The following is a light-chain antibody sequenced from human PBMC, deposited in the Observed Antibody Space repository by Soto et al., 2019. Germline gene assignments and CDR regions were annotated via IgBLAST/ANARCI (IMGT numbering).Light chain of an antibody. CDR3: QQYNNWPPLT. J-gene: IGKJ4*01. V-gene: IGKV3-15*01. CDR1: QSVSGN. CDR2: GAS. Sequence: EIVMTHSPATLSVSPGERVTLSCRASQSVSGNLAWYQQKPGQAPRLLIFGASTRATGIPARFSGSGSGTEFTLTITSLQSEDFAVYYCQQYNNWPPLTFGGGTTVEIK.